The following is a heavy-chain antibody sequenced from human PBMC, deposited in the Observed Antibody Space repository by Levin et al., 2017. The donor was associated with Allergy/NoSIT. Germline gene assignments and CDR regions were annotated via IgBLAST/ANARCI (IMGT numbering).Heavy chain of an antibody. CDR3: AKLQSTSWYNDFYYYGMDV. J-gene: IGHJ6*02. D-gene: IGHD6-19*01. Sequence: GGSLRLSCAASGFTFSYYAMTWVRQAPGRGLEWVSTISVNGDRTDSADSVKGRFTISRDDSKNTLYLQMNSLRAEDTAVYYCAKLQSTSWYNDFYYYGMDVWGQGTTVTVSS. V-gene: IGHV3-23*01. CDR1: GFTFSYYA. CDR2: ISVNGDRT.